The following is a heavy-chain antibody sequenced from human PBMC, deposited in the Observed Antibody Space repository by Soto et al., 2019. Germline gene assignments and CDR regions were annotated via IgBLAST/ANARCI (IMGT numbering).Heavy chain of an antibody. CDR2: INHSGST. CDR1: GGSFSGYY. V-gene: IGHV4-34*01. J-gene: IGHJ4*02. Sequence: PSETLSLTCAVYGGSFSGYYWSWIRQPPGKGLEWIGEINHSGSTNYNPSLKSRVTISVDTSKNQFSLKLSSVTAADTAVYYCARVKGTSWAHWGYYFDYWGRGTLVTVSS. CDR3: ARVKGTSWAHWGYYFDY. D-gene: IGHD7-27*01.